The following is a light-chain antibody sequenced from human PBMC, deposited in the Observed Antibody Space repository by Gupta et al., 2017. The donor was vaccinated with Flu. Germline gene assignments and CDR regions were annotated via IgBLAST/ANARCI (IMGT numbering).Light chain of an antibody. CDR3: QQNNSYSCT. CDR1: QSISSW. J-gene: IGKJ2*02. CDR2: KAS. Sequence: PASLSASVGDRVTITCRASQSISSWLDWYQQKPGKAPKLLIYKASSLESGVPSRFSGSGSGTEFTLTISSLQPDDFATYYCQQNNSYSCTFGQGTQLDIK. V-gene: IGKV1-5*03.